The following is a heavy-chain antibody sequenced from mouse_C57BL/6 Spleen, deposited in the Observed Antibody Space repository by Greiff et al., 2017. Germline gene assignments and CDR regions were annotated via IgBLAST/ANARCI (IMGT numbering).Heavy chain of an antibody. J-gene: IGHJ2*01. CDR1: GYAFTSYW. D-gene: IGHD3-2*02. Sequence: LQESGAELVQPGASVKLSCTASGYAFTSYWMNWVKQTPGKGLEWIGQISPGDGDTTSNGKFTGKATLTADKSSSTAYIPLRGLTSADSAVYFCARGSSGAGYFDYWGQGTTLTVSS. V-gene: IGHV1-80*01. CDR2: ISPGDGDT. CDR3: ARGSSGAGYFDY.